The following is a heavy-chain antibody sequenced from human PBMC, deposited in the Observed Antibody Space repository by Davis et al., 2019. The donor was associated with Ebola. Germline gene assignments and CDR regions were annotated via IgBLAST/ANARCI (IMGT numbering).Heavy chain of an antibody. V-gene: IGHV4-39*07. Sequence: PSETLSLTCTVSGDSINSYTSYWSWIRQPPGKGLEWIATIYYSGSTYYNPALKSRLFISVDTSKSQFSLKLTSVSAADTAMYYCARNTSGFGYFDNWGQGIRVTVSA. J-gene: IGHJ4*02. CDR2: IYYSGST. CDR1: GDSINSYTSY. D-gene: IGHD6-19*01. CDR3: ARNTSGFGYFDN.